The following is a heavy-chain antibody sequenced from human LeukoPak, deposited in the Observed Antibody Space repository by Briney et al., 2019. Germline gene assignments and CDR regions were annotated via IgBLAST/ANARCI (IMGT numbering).Heavy chain of an antibody. Sequence: SETLSLTCTVSGGSISSSSYFWGWTRQPPGKGLEWIGSIYSSGSTYYIPSLKSRVTISVDTSKNQFSLRLNSVTAADTAVYYCARHSAVGSVIAPFDYWGQGTLVTVSS. CDR1: GGSISSSSYF. V-gene: IGHV4-39*01. CDR3: ARHSAVGSVIAPFDY. D-gene: IGHD1-26*01. J-gene: IGHJ4*02. CDR2: IYSSGST.